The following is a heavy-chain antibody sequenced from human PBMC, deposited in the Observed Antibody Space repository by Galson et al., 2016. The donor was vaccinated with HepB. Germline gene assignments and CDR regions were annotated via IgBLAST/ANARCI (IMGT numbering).Heavy chain of an antibody. Sequence: TLSLTCTVSGGSISGFYWNWIRQPPGKGLEWIGYSSRYNPSLKNRATISIGTSKNQVSLNLNSVTAADTAVYYCASLEGVVPSPEHNAFDIWGQGTMVPVSS. CDR2: SSR. CDR1: GGSISGFY. D-gene: IGHD2-21*01. CDR3: ASLEGVVPSPEHNAFDI. V-gene: IGHV4-4*08. J-gene: IGHJ3*02.